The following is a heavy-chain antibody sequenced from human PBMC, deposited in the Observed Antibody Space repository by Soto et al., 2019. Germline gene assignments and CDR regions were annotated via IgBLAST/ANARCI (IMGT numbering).Heavy chain of an antibody. CDR1: GFTFRDYY. D-gene: IGHD2-2*01. CDR3: ARGWALGQLVPAAFDY. CDR2: IRNKANNYAT. J-gene: IGHJ4*02. V-gene: IGHV3-72*01. Sequence: GGSLRLSCAASGFTFRDYYMDWVRQAPGKGLEWVGRIRNKANNYATEYAASVKDRFTISRDDSKNSLSLQMNSLKTEDTAVYYCARGWALGQLVPAAFDYWGQGILVTVSS.